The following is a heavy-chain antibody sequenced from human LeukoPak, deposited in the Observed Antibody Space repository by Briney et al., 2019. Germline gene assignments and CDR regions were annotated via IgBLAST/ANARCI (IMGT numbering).Heavy chain of an antibody. CDR3: ARVGSIAAAFDY. J-gene: IGHJ4*02. V-gene: IGHV4-30-2*01. CDR1: GGSISSGGYY. Sequence: PSETLSLTCTVSGGSISSGGYYWSWIRQPPGKGLEWIGYIYHSGSTYYNPSLKSRVTISVDRSKNQFSLKLSSVTAADTAVYYCARVGSIAAAFDYWGQGTLVTVSP. CDR2: IYHSGST. D-gene: IGHD6-13*01.